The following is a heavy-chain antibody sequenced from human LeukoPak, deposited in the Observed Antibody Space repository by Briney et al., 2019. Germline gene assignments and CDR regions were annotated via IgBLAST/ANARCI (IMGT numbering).Heavy chain of an antibody. Sequence: SETLSLTCAVYGGSFSGYYWSCIRQPPGKGLEWIGEINHSGSTNYNPSLKSRVTISVDTSKNQFSLKLSSVTAADTAVYYCARGYSSSWYPNWFDPWGQGTLVTVSS. J-gene: IGHJ5*02. V-gene: IGHV4-34*01. CDR3: ARGYSSSWYPNWFDP. CDR2: INHSGST. CDR1: GGSFSGYY. D-gene: IGHD6-13*01.